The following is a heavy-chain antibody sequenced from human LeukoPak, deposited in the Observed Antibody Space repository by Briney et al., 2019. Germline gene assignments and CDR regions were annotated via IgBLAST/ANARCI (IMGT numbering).Heavy chain of an antibody. CDR2: IRYDGSNK. Sequence: GGSLRLSCAASGFTFSSYGMHWVRQAPGKGLEWVACIRYDGSNKYYADSVKGRFTISRDNSKNTLYLQMNSLRAEDTAVYYCAKDLTTAMVNPDYFDYWGQGTLVTVSS. CDR3: AKDLTTAMVNPDYFDY. CDR1: GFTFSSYG. D-gene: IGHD5-18*01. J-gene: IGHJ4*02. V-gene: IGHV3-30*02.